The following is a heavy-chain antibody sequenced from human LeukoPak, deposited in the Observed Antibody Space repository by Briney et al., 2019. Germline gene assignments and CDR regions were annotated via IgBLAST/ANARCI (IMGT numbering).Heavy chain of an antibody. J-gene: IGHJ6*02. CDR3: ARDYGSGSYHFGYYYYGMDV. Sequence: TGGSLKLSCAASGFTFSSYGMHWVRQAPGKGLEWVAFIRYDGSNKYYADSVKGRFTISRDNSKNTLYLQMNSLRAEDTAVYYCARDYGSGSYHFGYYYYGMDVWGQGTTVTVSS. V-gene: IGHV3-30*02. D-gene: IGHD3-10*01. CDR2: IRYDGSNK. CDR1: GFTFSSYG.